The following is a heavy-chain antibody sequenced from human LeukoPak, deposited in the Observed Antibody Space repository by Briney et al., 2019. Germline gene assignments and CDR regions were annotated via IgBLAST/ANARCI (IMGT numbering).Heavy chain of an antibody. CDR3: ANHNTLATAWYYFDN. J-gene: IGHJ4*02. V-gene: IGHV3-23*01. CDR1: GFTFSTYA. CDR2: ISGSADRT. Sequence: GGSLRLSCATSGFTFSTYAMNWVRQAPGKGLEWASTISGSADRTYYADSVKGRFTISRDNSRDTLYLQMNSLRAEDTAIYYCANHNTLATAWYYFDNWGQGTLVTVSS. D-gene: IGHD1-1*01.